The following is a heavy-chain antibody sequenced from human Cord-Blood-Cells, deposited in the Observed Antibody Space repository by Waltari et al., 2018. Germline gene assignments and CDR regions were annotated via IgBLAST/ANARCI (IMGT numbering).Heavy chain of an antibody. CDR1: GFTFSSYA. V-gene: IGHV3-30-3*01. CDR3: AVQLWLNGFDY. Sequence: QVQLVESGGGVVQPGRSLRLSCAASGFTFSSYAMHWVRQAPGKGLDVVAVISYDGSNKYYADSVKGRFTISRDNSKNTLYLQMNSLRAEDTAVYYCAVQLWLNGFDYWGQGTLVTVSS. CDR2: ISYDGSNK. J-gene: IGHJ4*02. D-gene: IGHD5-18*01.